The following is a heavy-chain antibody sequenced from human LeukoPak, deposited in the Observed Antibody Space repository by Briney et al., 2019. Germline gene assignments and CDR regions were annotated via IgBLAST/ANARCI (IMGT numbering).Heavy chain of an antibody. Sequence: ASVKVSCRASGYTFTSHYMHWVRQAPGQGLEWMGVINPSAGTTTYPQKFQGRVTMNRDTSTSTVYMELSSLKSEDMAVYYCAAPGASGFVGNFWSGPLDFWGQGTLVTVSS. D-gene: IGHD3-3*01. CDR3: AAPGASGFVGNFWSGPLDF. CDR2: INPSAGTT. V-gene: IGHV1-46*01. J-gene: IGHJ4*02. CDR1: GYTFTSHY.